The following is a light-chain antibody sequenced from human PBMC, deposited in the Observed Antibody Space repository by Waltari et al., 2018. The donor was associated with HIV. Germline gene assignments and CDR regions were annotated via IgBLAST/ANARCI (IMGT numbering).Light chain of an antibody. J-gene: IGLJ3*02. V-gene: IGLV3-25*03. Sequence: SYQLTQPPSVSVSPGQTAPISSSGDALPKQSGHWYQQKAGQAPVLLIYKDTERPSGIPERFSGSSSGTTVTLTVSGVQADDEADYYCQSADSSGSSWVFGGGTKLTVL. CDR3: QSADSSGSSWV. CDR2: KDT. CDR1: ALPKQS.